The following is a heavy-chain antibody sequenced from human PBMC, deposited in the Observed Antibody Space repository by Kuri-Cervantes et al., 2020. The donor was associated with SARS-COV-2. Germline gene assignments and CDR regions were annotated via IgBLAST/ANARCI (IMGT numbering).Heavy chain of an antibody. CDR2: IIPIFGTA. Sequence: SVKVSCKASGGTFSGYAISWVRQAPGQGLEWMGGIIPIFGTANYAQKFQGRVTITADKSTSTAYMELRSLRSDDTAVYYCARDRVTPSSWTHYYDSSGYDPWGQGTLVTVSS. V-gene: IGHV1-69*06. CDR1: GGTFSGYA. CDR3: ARDRVTPSSWTHYYDSSGYDP. D-gene: IGHD3-22*01. J-gene: IGHJ5*02.